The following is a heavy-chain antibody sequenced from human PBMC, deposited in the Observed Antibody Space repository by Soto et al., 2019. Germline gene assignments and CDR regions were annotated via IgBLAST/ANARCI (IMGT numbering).Heavy chain of an antibody. Sequence: QVQLVESGGGVVQPGRSLRLSCAASGFTFSSYGMHWVRQAPGKGLERVAVISYDGSNKYYADSVKGRFTISRDNSKNTLYLQMNRLRAEDTAVYYCAKDEISLGYPPSWFDPWGQGTLVTVSS. CDR2: ISYDGSNK. V-gene: IGHV3-30*18. J-gene: IGHJ5*02. D-gene: IGHD5-18*01. CDR3: AKDEISLGYPPSWFDP. CDR1: GFTFSSYG.